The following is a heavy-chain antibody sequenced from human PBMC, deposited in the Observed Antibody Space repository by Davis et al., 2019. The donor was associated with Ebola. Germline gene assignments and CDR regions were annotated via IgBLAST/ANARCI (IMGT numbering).Heavy chain of an antibody. V-gene: IGHV3-30-3*01. J-gene: IGHJ4*02. CDR2: ISYDGSNK. CDR1: GFTFNSYA. CDR3: ARDSLSGDSWYGGIEY. D-gene: IGHD6-13*01. Sequence: GESLKISCAASGFTFNSYAMYWVRQAPGKGLEWVAVISYDGSNKYYADSVKGRFTISRDNSKNTLNLQMNSLRTEDTAVYYCARDSLSGDSWYGGIEYWGQGTLVTVSS.